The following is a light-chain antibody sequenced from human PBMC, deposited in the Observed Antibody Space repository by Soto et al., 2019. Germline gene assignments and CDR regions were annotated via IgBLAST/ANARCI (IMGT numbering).Light chain of an antibody. CDR2: AHI. Sequence: QSVLTQPPSASGTPGQRVTISCSGRSSNFGTNIVNWYRQLPGTAPKLLIYAHIQRPSGVPDRFSGSTSGPSASLAISGLQSADEAAYYCAVWDDSLNGYVFGTGTKVTVL. V-gene: IGLV1-44*01. J-gene: IGLJ1*01. CDR1: SSNFGTNI. CDR3: AVWDDSLNGYV.